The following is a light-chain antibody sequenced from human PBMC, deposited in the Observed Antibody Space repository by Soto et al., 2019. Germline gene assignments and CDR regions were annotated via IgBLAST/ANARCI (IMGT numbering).Light chain of an antibody. CDR2: AAS. CDR3: QQYSKWPPFT. J-gene: IGKJ3*01. Sequence: EVVMTQSPATLSVSPGERATLSCRASQRISTSLAWYQQRPGQAHRLLLYAASTRATGVPARFSGRGSGTEFTLTISGLQSEDFAVYYCQQYSKWPPFTFGPGTKVEIK. CDR1: QRISTS. V-gene: IGKV3-15*01.